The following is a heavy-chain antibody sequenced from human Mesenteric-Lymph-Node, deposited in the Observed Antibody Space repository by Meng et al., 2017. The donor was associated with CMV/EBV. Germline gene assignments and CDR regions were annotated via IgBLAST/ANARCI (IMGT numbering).Heavy chain of an antibody. V-gene: IGHV4-39*01. CDR2: IYYGGTT. CDR3: ARPAGQDLYLHFDS. D-gene: IGHD2-2*01. J-gene: IGHJ4*02. CDR1: GVSISSSSYY. Sequence: SETLSLTCTVSGVSISSSSYYWGWIRRPPGKGLEWIGSIYYGGTTYYNPSLKSRVTISVDTSNNEFSLKLNSVTAADTAVYYCARPAGQDLYLHFDSWGQGAPVTVSS.